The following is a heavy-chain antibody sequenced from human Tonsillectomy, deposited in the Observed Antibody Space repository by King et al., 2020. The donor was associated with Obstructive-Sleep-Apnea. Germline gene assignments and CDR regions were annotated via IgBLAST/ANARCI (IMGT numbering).Heavy chain of an antibody. V-gene: IGHV4-39*07. CDR1: GDSISSSNYY. J-gene: IGHJ5*02. Sequence: QLQESGPGLVKPSETLSLTCTVSGDSISSSNYYWGWIRQPPGKGLEWIGSIYYSGSTYYNPSLKSRVTISIDTSKNQFSLKLSSVTAADTAVYSCAGALGTDPHIDNWFDPWGQGTLVTVSS. D-gene: IGHD1-14*01. CDR2: IYYSGST. CDR3: AGALGTDPHIDNWFDP.